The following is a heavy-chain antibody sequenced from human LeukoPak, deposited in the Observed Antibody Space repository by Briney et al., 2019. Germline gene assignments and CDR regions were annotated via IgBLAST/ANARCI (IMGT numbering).Heavy chain of an antibody. CDR3: SSWYYYGSGGRASFDY. Sequence: GRSLRLSCTASGFTFGVYALNWVRQAPGKGLEWVGFIRTKAYGETTQYAASVKGRFTISRDDAKSIAYLQMNSLKTEDTAVYYCSSWYYYGSGGRASFDYWGQGTLVTVSS. CDR1: GFTFGVYA. V-gene: IGHV3-49*04. D-gene: IGHD3-10*01. CDR2: IRTKAYGETT. J-gene: IGHJ4*02.